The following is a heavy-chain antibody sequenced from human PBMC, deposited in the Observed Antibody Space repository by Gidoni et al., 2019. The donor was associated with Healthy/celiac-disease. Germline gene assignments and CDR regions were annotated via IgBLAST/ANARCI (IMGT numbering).Heavy chain of an antibody. CDR3: AASGPTIFGVVL. CDR1: AGSISSGGYY. V-gene: IGHV4-31*03. Sequence: QVQLQESVPGLVKPSQTLSLTCTVSAGSISSGGYYWRWIRQHPGKGLEWIGYIYYSGSTYYNPSLKSRVTISVDTSKNQFSLKLSAVTAADTAVYYCAASGPTIFGVVLWGQGTLVTVSS. CDR2: IYYSGST. J-gene: IGHJ4*02. D-gene: IGHD3-3*01.